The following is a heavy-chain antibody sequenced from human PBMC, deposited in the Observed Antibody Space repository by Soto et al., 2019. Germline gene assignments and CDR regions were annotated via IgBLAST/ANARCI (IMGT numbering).Heavy chain of an antibody. CDR1: GGAISSSSYF. CDR2: IYYSGST. CDR3: ARLAGYSSVWYRVPPEYYFDY. V-gene: IGHV4-39*01. J-gene: IGHJ4*02. D-gene: IGHD6-19*01. Sequence: QLQLQESGPGLVKPSETLSLTCTVSGGAISSSSYFWGWIRQPPGKGLEWIGSIYYSGSTYYNPSLKSRVTISVDTSKNQFSLKLSSVTAADTAVYYCARLAGYSSVWYRVPPEYYFDYWGQGTLVTVSS.